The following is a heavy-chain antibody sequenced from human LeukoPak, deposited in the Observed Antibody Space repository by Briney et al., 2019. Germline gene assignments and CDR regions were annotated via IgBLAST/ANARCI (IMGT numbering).Heavy chain of an antibody. CDR2: ISSSGNTT. D-gene: IGHD6-13*01. Sequence: PGGSLRLSCAASGFTFSDYYMSWIRQAPGKGLECVSYISSSGNTTYHADSVKGRFTISRDNAKNSLYLQMSSLRAEDTAVCYCARDGGSSWYFDYWGQGTLVTVSS. J-gene: IGHJ4*02. V-gene: IGHV3-11*04. CDR1: GFTFSDYY. CDR3: ARDGGSSWYFDY.